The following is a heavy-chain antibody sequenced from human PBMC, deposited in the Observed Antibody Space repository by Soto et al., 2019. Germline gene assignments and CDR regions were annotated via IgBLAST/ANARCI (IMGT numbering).Heavy chain of an antibody. CDR2: INPSGGST. J-gene: IGHJ6*02. CDR1: GYTFTSYY. D-gene: IGHD3-3*01. Sequence: ASVKVSCKASGYTFTSYYMHWVRQAPGQGLEWMGIINPSGGSTSYAQKFQGRVTMTRDTSTSTVYMELSSLRSEDTAVYYCASLRLGYYGMDVWGQGTTVTVSS. V-gene: IGHV1-46*01. CDR3: ASLRLGYYGMDV.